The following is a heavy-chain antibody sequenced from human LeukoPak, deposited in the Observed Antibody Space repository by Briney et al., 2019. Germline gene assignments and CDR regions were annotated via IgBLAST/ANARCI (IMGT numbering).Heavy chain of an antibody. J-gene: IGHJ3*02. CDR1: GGSISSSNW. D-gene: IGHD1-26*01. CDR2: IYHSGST. CDR3: ARGVLYSGSHQADAFDI. V-gene: IGHV4-4*02. Sequence: PSGTLSLTCAVSGGSISSSNWWSWVRQPPGKGLEWIGEIYHSGSTNYNPSLKSRVTISVDKSKNQFSLKLSSVTAADTAVYYCARGVLYSGSHQADAFDIWGQGTMVTVSS.